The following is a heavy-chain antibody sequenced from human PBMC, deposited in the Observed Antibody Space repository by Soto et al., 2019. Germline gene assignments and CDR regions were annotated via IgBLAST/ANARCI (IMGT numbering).Heavy chain of an antibody. CDR3: ASRRNPYGAYDY. D-gene: IGHD4-17*01. CDR2: IYSDGST. Sequence: GGSLRLSCAASSFTFSSQALSWVRQAPGKGLEWVSIIYSDGSTYYADSVKGRFTISRDNSKNTLYLQMNSLRADDTAVYYCASRRNPYGAYDYWGQGTLVTVSS. CDR1: SFTFSSQA. J-gene: IGHJ4*02. V-gene: IGHV3-66*01.